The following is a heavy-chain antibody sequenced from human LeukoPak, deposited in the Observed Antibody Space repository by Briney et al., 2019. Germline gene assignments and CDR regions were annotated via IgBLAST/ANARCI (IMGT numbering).Heavy chain of an antibody. Sequence: SETLSLTCTVSGGSISSYYWSWIRQPPGKGLEWIGYIYYSGSTNYNPSLKSRVTISLDTSGNQFSLKLSSVTAADTAVYYCASGYCGGACQLGGVDMWGQGTMVTVSS. CDR3: ASGYCGGACQLGGVDM. D-gene: IGHD2-21*02. V-gene: IGHV4-59*01. CDR1: GGSISSYY. CDR2: IYYSGST. J-gene: IGHJ3*02.